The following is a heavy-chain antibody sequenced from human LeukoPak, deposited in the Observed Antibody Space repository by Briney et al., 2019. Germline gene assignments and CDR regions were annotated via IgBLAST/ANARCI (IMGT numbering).Heavy chain of an antibody. Sequence: ASVKVSCKASGYTFTGYYMHWVRQAPGQGPEWMGWINPNSGGTNYAQKFQGRVTMTRDASISTAYMELSRLRSDGTAVYYCARSVVIAPFDYWGQGTLVTVS. CDR3: ARSVVIAPFDY. V-gene: IGHV1-2*02. CDR2: INPNSGGT. CDR1: GYTFTGYY. J-gene: IGHJ4*02. D-gene: IGHD2-21*01.